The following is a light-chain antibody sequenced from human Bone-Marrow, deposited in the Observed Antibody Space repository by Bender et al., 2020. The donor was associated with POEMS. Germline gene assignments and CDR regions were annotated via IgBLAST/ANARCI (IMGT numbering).Light chain of an antibody. CDR1: SSDVGSYNF. V-gene: IGLV2-23*02. Sequence: QSALTQPDSVSGSPGQSITISCTGTSSDVGSYNFVSWYQQHPGKAPRLIIFEVSKRPSGVSDRLSGSKSGNTVSLTISGLQSEDEADYYCCSYAGRNTWRFGGGTKLTVL. J-gene: IGLJ2*01. CDR2: EVS. CDR3: CSYAGRNTWR.